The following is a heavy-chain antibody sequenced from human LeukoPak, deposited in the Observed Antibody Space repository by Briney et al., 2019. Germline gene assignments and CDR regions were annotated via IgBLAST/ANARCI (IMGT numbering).Heavy chain of an antibody. CDR3: ASRVPCSGGSCYGLGY. V-gene: IGHV3-9*01. D-gene: IGHD2-15*01. CDR1: GFTFDDYA. J-gene: IGHJ4*02. Sequence: GGSLRLSCAASGFTFDDYAMHWVRQAPGKGLEWVSGISWNSGSIGYADSVKGRFTISRDNSKNTLYLQMNSLGAEDTAVYYCASRVPCSGGSCYGLGYWGQGALVTVSS. CDR2: ISWNSGSI.